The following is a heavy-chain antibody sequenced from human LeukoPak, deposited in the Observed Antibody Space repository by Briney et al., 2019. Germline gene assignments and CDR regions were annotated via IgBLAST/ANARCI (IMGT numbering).Heavy chain of an antibody. CDR3: ARVYGSGSYYDY. J-gene: IGHJ4*02. Sequence: GASVKVSCKASGVTFSSYAISWVRQAPGQGLEGMGGIIPIFGTANYAQKFQGRVTITADKSTSTAYMELSSLRSEDTAVYYCARVYGSGSYYDYWGQGTLVTVSS. D-gene: IGHD3-10*01. CDR1: GVTFSSYA. V-gene: IGHV1-69*06. CDR2: IIPIFGTA.